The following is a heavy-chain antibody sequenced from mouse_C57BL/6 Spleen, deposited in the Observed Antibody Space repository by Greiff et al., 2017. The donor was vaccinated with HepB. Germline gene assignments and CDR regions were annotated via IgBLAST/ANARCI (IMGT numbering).Heavy chain of an antibody. CDR1: GFNIKDDY. V-gene: IGHV14-4*01. CDR3: TKRAWCAY. J-gene: IGHJ3*01. Sequence: EVQLQQSGAELVRPGASVKLSCTASGFNIKDDYMHWVKQRPEQGLEWIGWIDPENGDTEYASKFQGKATITADTSSTTAYLQLSSLTSEDTAVYFCTKRAWCAYWGQGTLVTVSA. CDR2: IDPENGDT.